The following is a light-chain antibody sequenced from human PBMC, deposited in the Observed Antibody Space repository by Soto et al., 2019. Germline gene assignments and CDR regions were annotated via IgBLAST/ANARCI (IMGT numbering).Light chain of an antibody. J-gene: IGKJ4*01. CDR1: QSVSSY. CDR3: QQRSNWPLT. Sequence: EIVLTQSPATLSLSPGERATISCRASQSVSSYLAWYQQKPGQAPRLLIYDASNRATGIPARFSGSGSGTDFTLTISSLEPEDFAVYYCQQRSNWPLTFGGGTKVDI. CDR2: DAS. V-gene: IGKV3-11*01.